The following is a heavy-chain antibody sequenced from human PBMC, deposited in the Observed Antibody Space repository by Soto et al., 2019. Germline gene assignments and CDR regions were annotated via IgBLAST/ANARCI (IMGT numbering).Heavy chain of an antibody. V-gene: IGHV3-74*01. CDR3: AGDYHGAGNP. CDR2: IKGDGSET. D-gene: IGHD3-10*01. J-gene: IGHJ5*02. CDR1: GFSLSDYG. Sequence: EVQLVESGGGLVQPGGSLRLSCAASGFSLSDYGIHWVRQAPGKGLVWLSRIKGDGSETDYADSVRGRFTISRDNAKNTVYLQLNGLRVEDTAVYYCAGDYHGAGNPWGQGTPVTVSS.